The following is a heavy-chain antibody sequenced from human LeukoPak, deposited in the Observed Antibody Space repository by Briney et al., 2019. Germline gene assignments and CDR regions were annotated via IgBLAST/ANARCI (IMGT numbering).Heavy chain of an antibody. CDR2: IYYSGST. Sequence: PSETLSLTCTVSGGSISSYYWSWIRQPPGKGLEWIGYIYYSGSTNYNPSLKSRVTISVDTSKNQFSLKLSSVTAADTAVYYCARLPAVGTIDYWGQGTLVTVPS. J-gene: IGHJ4*02. D-gene: IGHD1-26*01. CDR1: GGSISSYY. CDR3: ARLPAVGTIDY. V-gene: IGHV4-59*08.